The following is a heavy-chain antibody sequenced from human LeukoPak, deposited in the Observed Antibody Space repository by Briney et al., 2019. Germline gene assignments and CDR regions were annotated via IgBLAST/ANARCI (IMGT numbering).Heavy chain of an antibody. CDR2: VSDDGNSR. Sequence: GSLRLSCAASGFSFSSCAMSWVRQAPGKGPQWVSGVSDDGNSRYYADSVKGRFTISRDNSKNTLYLQMNSLRAEDTAVYYCAKLVTRAWNFDYWGQGTLVTVSS. V-gene: IGHV3-23*01. CDR3: AKLVTRAWNFDY. J-gene: IGHJ4*02. D-gene: IGHD4-11*01. CDR1: GFSFSSCA.